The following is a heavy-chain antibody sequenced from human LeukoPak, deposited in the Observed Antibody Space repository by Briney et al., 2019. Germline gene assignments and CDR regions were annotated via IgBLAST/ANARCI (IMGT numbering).Heavy chain of an antibody. Sequence: GASVKVSCKASGYTFTSYYMHWVRQAPGQGLEWMGIINPSGGSTSYAKKFKRRVTMTRDPSTSTGYMELSSLRSEDTAVYYCARERTNYYGSGSYFPTANWFDPWGQGTLVTVSS. CDR3: ARERTNYYGSGSYFPTANWFDP. D-gene: IGHD3-10*01. J-gene: IGHJ5*02. CDR2: INPSGGST. CDR1: GYTFTSYY. V-gene: IGHV1-46*01.